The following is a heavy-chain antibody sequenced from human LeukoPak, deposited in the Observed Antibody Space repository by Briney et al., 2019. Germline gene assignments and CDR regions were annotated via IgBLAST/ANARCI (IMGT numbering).Heavy chain of an antibody. V-gene: IGHV3-7*03. Sequence: PGGSLRLSCAASGFPLSSYWMRWVRQAPGRGVEGVANIKQDGSEKYYVDSVKGRFTISRDNAKNSLYLQMNSLRAEDTAVYYGARWYYDILTGYTFDYWGQGTLVSVSS. CDR3: ARWYYDILTGYTFDY. CDR1: GFPLSSYW. J-gene: IGHJ4*02. D-gene: IGHD3-9*01. CDR2: IKQDGSEK.